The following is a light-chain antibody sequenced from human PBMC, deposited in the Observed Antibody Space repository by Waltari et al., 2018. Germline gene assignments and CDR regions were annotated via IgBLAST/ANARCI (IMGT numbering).Light chain of an antibody. V-gene: IGKV3-11*01. CDR3: QQRSNWPGFT. Sequence: EIVLTQSPATLSLSPGERATLPCRASQSVSSYLAWYQQKPGQAPRLLIYDASNRATGIPARFSGSGSGTDFTLTISSLEPEDFAVYYCQQRSNWPGFTFGGGTKVEIK. CDR2: DAS. J-gene: IGKJ4*01. CDR1: QSVSSY.